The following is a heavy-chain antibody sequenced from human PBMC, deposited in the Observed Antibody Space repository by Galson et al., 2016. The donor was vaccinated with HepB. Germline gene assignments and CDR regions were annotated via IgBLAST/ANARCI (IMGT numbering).Heavy chain of an antibody. Sequence: SLRLSCAASGFSFSSCAMSWVRQAPGKGLEWISLISDNGYATYYADPVRGRFSIARDNSKNTSYLQMNSLRADDTAVYYCAKCPPGTRGSLDSWGQGTLVTVSS. J-gene: IGHJ4*02. CDR1: GFSFSSCA. D-gene: IGHD1-14*01. CDR2: ISDNGYAT. CDR3: AKCPPGTRGSLDS. V-gene: IGHV3-23*01.